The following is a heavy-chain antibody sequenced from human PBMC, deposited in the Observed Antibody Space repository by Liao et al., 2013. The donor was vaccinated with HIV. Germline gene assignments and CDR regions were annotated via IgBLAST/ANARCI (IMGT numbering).Heavy chain of an antibody. CDR3: ARVSYDFWSGDWYFDL. CDR2: SYTTGST. V-gene: IGHV4-59*10. CDR1: GGSFSGYY. D-gene: IGHD3-3*01. Sequence: QVQLQQWGAGLLKPSETLSLTCAVYGGSFSGYYWSWIRQPAGKGLEWIGRSYTTGSTNYNPSLRGRVTVSTDTSKNQFSLRLTSVTAADTAVYYCARVSYDFWSGDWYFDLWGRGTLVTVSS. J-gene: IGHJ2*01.